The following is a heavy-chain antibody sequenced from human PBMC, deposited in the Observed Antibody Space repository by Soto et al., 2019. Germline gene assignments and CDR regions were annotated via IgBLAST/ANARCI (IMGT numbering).Heavy chain of an antibody. D-gene: IGHD1-1*01. V-gene: IGHV3-23*01. CDR2: ISGSADNT. CDR3: AKETAGKT. J-gene: IGHJ4*02. CDR1: GFSFSSYA. Sequence: EVQLLESGGGLVQPGGSLRLSCAASGFSFSSYAMSWVRQAPGKGLEWVSGISGSADNTYYAGSVKGRFTISRDNSKNTLYLKMSSLRAEDTAIYYCAKETAGKTWGQGTLVTVSS.